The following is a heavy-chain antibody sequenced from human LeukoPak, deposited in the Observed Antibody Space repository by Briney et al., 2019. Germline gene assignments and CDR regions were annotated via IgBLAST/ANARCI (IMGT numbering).Heavy chain of an antibody. CDR3: ARGHISMDPQIVWTGYYRTDWFDP. CDR1: GGSFSDYR. D-gene: IGHD3/OR15-3a*01. Sequence: SETLSLTCAVYGGSFSDYRWSWLRQPPGKGLQWVGEVNHHGRTDYSPSLTSRVTISVDTSKSQFYLKLTSVTAADTAVYFCARGHISMDPQIVWTGYYRTDWFDPWGQGTLVTVSS. J-gene: IGHJ5*02. CDR2: VNHHGRT. V-gene: IGHV4-34*01.